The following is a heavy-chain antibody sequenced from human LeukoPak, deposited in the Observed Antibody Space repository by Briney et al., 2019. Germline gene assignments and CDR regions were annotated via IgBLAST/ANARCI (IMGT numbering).Heavy chain of an antibody. D-gene: IGHD1-26*01. CDR1: GFTFSSYS. CDR3: ARTASGSYYYYMDV. Sequence: GSLRLSCAASGFTFSSYSMNWVRQAPGKGLEWVSSISSSSSYIYYADSVKGRFTISRDNAKNSLYLQMNSLRAEDTAVYYCARTASGSYYYYMDVWGKGTTVTVSS. J-gene: IGHJ6*03. V-gene: IGHV3-21*01. CDR2: ISSSSSYI.